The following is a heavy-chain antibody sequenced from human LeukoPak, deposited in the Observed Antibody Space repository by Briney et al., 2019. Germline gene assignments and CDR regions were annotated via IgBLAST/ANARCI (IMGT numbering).Heavy chain of an antibody. CDR3: AGRTDFVITY. CDR1: GFIVSTNY. J-gene: IGHJ4*02. D-gene: IGHD5-24*01. V-gene: IGHV3-53*01. CDR2: IYSGGAT. Sequence: PGGSLRLSCAASGFIVSTNYVTWDRQAPGKGLEWVSGIYSGGATYYADSVKGRFTISRDNSQNTLYLQMNSLRAEDTAVYYCAGRTDFVITYWGQGTLVTVSS.